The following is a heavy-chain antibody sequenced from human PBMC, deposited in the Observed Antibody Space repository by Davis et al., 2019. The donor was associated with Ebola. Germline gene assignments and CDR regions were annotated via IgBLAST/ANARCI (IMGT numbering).Heavy chain of an antibody. CDR1: GYTFTSYG. Sequence: ASVKVSCKASGYTFTSYGISWVRQAPGQGLEWMGWISAYNGNTNYAQKLQGRVTMTTDTSTSTAYMELRSLRSDDTAVYYCARDRRFLEWLFSDWFDPWGQGTLVTVSS. J-gene: IGHJ5*02. CDR3: ARDRRFLEWLFSDWFDP. V-gene: IGHV1-18*01. CDR2: ISAYNGNT. D-gene: IGHD3-3*01.